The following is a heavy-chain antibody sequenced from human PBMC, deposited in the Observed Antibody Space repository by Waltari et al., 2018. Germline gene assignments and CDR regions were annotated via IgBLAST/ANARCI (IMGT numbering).Heavy chain of an antibody. CDR3: ARSISAKGRGLDV. Sequence: QVQLQESAPGLAISSKTLSLTRCAPGASSSLYFWNWVRQSPGKGLEWIVSMYDGVATIYNPSLESRVSMSVDTSKSHFTLKLAAVTAADTGMYFCARSISAKGRGLDVWGQGTTVIVSS. D-gene: IGHD3-3*02. CDR2: MYDGVAT. V-gene: IGHV4-59*01. J-gene: IGHJ6*02. CDR1: GASSSLYF.